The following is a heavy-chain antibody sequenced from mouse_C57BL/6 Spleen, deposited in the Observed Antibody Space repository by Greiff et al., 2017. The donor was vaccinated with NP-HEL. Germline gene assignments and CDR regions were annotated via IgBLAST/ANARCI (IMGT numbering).Heavy chain of an antibody. CDR2: INPNYGTT. V-gene: IGHV1-39*01. D-gene: IGHD1-1*01. Sequence: EVKVVESGPELVKPGASVKISCKASGYSFTDYNMNWVKQSNGKSLEWIGVINPNYGTTSYNQKFKGKATLTVDQSSSTAYMQLNSLTSEDSAVYYCARSGITTVVAPYYAMDYWGQGTSVTVSS. CDR3: ARSGITTVVAPYYAMDY. CDR1: GYSFTDYN. J-gene: IGHJ4*01.